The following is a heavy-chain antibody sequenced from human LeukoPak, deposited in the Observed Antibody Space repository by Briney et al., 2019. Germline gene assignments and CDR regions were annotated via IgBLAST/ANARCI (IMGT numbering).Heavy chain of an antibody. D-gene: IGHD2-2*01. J-gene: IGHJ6*02. CDR1: GFTVSSNY. Sequence: GGSLRLSCAASGFTVSSNYMSWVRQAPGKGLEWVSSISSSSSYIYYADSVKGRFTISRDNAKNSLYLQMNSLRAEDTAVYYCARDQCCSSTSCYLYYYYYGMDVWGQGTTVTVSS. CDR2: ISSSSSYI. CDR3: ARDQCCSSTSCYLYYYYYGMDV. V-gene: IGHV3-21*01.